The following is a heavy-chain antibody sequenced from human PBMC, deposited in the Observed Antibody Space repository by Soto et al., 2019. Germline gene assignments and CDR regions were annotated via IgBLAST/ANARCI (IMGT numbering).Heavy chain of an antibody. V-gene: IGHV4-59*12. CDR3: ARSVFP. CDR2: MYNSGST. CDR1: GASISRYY. J-gene: IGHJ5*02. Sequence: SETLSLTCTVSGASISRYYWSWIRQHPGKGLEWIGYMYNSGSTFYNPSLKSRVTISVDTSKNQFSLKLSSVTAADTAVYYCARSVFPWGQGTLVPSPQ.